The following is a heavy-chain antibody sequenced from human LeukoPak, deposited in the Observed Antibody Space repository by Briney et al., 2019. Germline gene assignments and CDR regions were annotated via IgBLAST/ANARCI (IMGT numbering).Heavy chain of an antibody. CDR2: ISSSGSTM. D-gene: IGHD2-21*01. Sequence: PGGSLRLSCAEPGYAFISTNIYSGRQAPGKGLEWLSYISSSGSTMLYADSVKGRFIVSRDNAKNSLYLQMSSLRAEDPAVCYRVMLCPKHSRHDLGVWGKGTTVTVSS. V-gene: IGHV3-48*03. CDR3: VMLCPKHSRHDLGV. CDR1: GYAFISTN. J-gene: IGHJ6*04.